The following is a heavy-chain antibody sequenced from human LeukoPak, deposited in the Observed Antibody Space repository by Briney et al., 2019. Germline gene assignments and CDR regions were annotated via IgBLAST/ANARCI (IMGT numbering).Heavy chain of an antibody. Sequence: GESLKISCKGSGYSFTSYWIGWVRQMPGKGLEWMGIIYPGDSDTRYSPSFQGQVTISADKSISTAYLQWSSLKASDTAMYYCARHAVQQLEVNWFDPWGQGTLVTVSS. CDR1: GYSFTSYW. CDR3: ARHAVQQLEVNWFDP. CDR2: IYPGDSDT. V-gene: IGHV5-51*01. J-gene: IGHJ5*02. D-gene: IGHD6-13*01.